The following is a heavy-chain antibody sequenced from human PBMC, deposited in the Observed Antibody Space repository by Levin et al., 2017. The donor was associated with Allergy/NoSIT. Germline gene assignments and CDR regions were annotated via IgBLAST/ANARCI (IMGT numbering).Heavy chain of an antibody. Sequence: GGSLRLSCAASGFTFSGSAMHWVRQASGKGLEWVGRIRSKANSYATAYAASVKGRFTISRDDSKNTAYLQMNSLKTEDTAVYYCTSHDTAIVEDYYYYYYMDGWGKGTTVTVSS. CDR3: TSHDTAIVEDYYYYYYMDG. CDR2: IRSKANSYAT. CDR1: GFTFSGSA. V-gene: IGHV3-73*01. J-gene: IGHJ6*03. D-gene: IGHD5-18*01.